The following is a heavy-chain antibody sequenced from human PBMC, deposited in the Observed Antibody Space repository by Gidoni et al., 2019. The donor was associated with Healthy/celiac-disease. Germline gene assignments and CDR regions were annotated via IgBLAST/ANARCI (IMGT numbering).Heavy chain of an antibody. V-gene: IGHV3-66*01. Sequence: EVQLVESGGGLVQPGGSLRLSCAASGFTVSSNYMSWVRQAPGKGLEWVSVIYSGGSTYYADSVKGRFTISRDNSKNTLYLQMNSLRAEDTAVYYCARELILTGYYTPYFDYWGQGTLVTVSS. D-gene: IGHD3-9*01. J-gene: IGHJ4*02. CDR2: IYSGGST. CDR3: ARELILTGYYTPYFDY. CDR1: GFTVSSNY.